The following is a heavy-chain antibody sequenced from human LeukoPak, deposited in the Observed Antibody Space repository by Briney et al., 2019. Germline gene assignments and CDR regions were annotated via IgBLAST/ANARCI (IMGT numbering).Heavy chain of an antibody. J-gene: IGHJ5*02. CDR1: GGSISSGSYY. V-gene: IGHV4-61*02. CDR3: ARATSDDFWSGSSQSWFDP. Sequence: SETLSLTCTVSGGSISSGSYYWSWIRQPAGKGLEWIGRIYTSGSTNYNPSLKSRVTISVATSTTQFSLKLSSVTAADTAVYYCARATSDDFWSGSSQSWFDPWGQGTLVTVSS. D-gene: IGHD3-3*01. CDR2: IYTSGST.